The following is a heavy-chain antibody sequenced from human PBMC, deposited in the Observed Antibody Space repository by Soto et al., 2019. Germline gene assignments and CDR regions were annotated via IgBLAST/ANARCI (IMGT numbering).Heavy chain of an antibody. Sequence: QVRLVQSGAEVKKPGASVKVSCETSGYTFTNFGISWVRQAPGQGVEWMGWVTTFNGKTNYAQKFQGRITVTTDTSTSTVYMELRSLISDDTAIYYCVKDRNAYFDPPASDHWGQGTLITVSS. CDR3: VKDRNAYFDPPASDH. CDR1: GYTFTNFG. CDR2: VTTFNGKT. D-gene: IGHD3-9*01. V-gene: IGHV1-18*01. J-gene: IGHJ4*02.